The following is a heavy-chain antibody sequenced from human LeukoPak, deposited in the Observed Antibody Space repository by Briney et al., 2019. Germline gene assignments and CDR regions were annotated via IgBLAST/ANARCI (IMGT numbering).Heavy chain of an antibody. D-gene: IGHD3-22*01. Sequence: GGSLRLSCAASGFTFSSYGMHWVRQAPGKGLEWVAVISYDGSNKYYADSVKGRFTISRDNSKNTLYLQMNSLRAEDTAVYYCASPTFYDSGGYSDYWGQGTLVTVSS. CDR2: ISYDGSNK. CDR3: ASPTFYDSGGYSDY. J-gene: IGHJ4*02. V-gene: IGHV3-30*03. CDR1: GFTFSSYG.